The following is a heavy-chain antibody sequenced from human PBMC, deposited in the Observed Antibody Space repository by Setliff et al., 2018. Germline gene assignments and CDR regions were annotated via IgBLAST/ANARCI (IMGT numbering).Heavy chain of an antibody. CDR3: ARRLSYFGMDV. Sequence: GGSLRLSCGASGFTYNNDWVSWVRQAPGKGLEWLASINPHGSEKYYADSVKGRFTISRDNAKNSLSLQMNNLRTEDTAVYYCARRLSYFGMDVWGQGTTVTVSS. V-gene: IGHV3-7*01. J-gene: IGHJ6*02. CDR2: INPHGSEK. CDR1: GFTYNNDW.